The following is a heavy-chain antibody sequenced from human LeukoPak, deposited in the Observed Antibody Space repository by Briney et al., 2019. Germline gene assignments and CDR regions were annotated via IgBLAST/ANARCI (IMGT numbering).Heavy chain of an antibody. CDR3: ASHLLLELGGDDAFDI. V-gene: IGHV4-39*07. D-gene: IGHD3-3*01. CDR2: IYYSGST. Sequence: PSETLSLTCTVSGGSISSSSYYWGWIRQPPGKGLEWIGSIYYSGSTYYNPSLKSRVTISVDTSKNQFSLKLSSVTAADTAVYYCASHLLLELGGDDAFDIWGQGTMVTVSS. CDR1: GGSISSSSYY. J-gene: IGHJ3*02.